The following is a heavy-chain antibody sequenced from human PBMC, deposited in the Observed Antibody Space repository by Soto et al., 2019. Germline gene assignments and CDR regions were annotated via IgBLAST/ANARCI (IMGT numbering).Heavy chain of an antibody. J-gene: IGHJ3*02. CDR3: ARVPGSGTYYDNRIANDAFDI. V-gene: IGHV3-33*01. CDR1: GFTFSNYG. Sequence: GGSLRLSCAASGFTFSNYGVHWVRQAPGKGLEWVAVIWYDGSSEYYTESVKGRFTISRDNSKNTLYLQMNSLRAEDTAVYYCARVPGSGTYYDNRIANDAFDIWGQGTMVTVSS. CDR2: IWYDGSSE. D-gene: IGHD3-10*01.